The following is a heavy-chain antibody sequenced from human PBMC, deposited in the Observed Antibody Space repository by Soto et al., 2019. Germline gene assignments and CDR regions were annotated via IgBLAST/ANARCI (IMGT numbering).Heavy chain of an antibody. J-gene: IGHJ6*02. V-gene: IGHV4-31*02. D-gene: IGHD1-26*01. CDR2: IYYSGST. Sequence: SETLSLTCTVSGGSISSGGYYWSWIRQHPGKGLEWIGYIYYSGSTYYNPSLKSRVTISVDTSKNQFSLKLSSVTAADTAVYYCARAGRALYYYGMDAWGQGTTVTVSS. CDR1: GGSISSGGYY. CDR3: ARAGRALYYYGMDA.